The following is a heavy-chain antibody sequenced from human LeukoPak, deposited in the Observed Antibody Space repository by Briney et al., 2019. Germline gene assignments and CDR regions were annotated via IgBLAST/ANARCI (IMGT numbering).Heavy chain of an antibody. CDR2: INHSGST. V-gene: IGHV4-34*01. J-gene: IGHJ4*02. D-gene: IGHD2-2*01. CDR1: GGSFSGYC. CDR3: ARTYCSSTSCPWYY. Sequence: SETLSLTCAVYGGSFSGYCRSWIRQPPGKGLEWIGEINHSGSTNYNPSLKSRVTISVDTSKNQFSLKLSSVTAADTAVYYCARTYCSSTSCPWYYWGQGTLVTVSS.